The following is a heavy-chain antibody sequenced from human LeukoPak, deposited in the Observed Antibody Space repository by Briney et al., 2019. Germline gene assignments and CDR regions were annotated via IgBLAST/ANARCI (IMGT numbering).Heavy chain of an antibody. V-gene: IGHV3-30-3*01. CDR3: ARETSSWYLDY. Sequence: GRSLRLSCAASGFTFSSYAMYWVRQAPGKGLEWVAVISYDGSNKYYADSVKGRFTISRDNSKNTLYLQMNSLRAEDTAVYYCARETSSWYLDYWGQGTLVTVSS. CDR1: GFTFSSYA. D-gene: IGHD6-13*01. J-gene: IGHJ4*02. CDR2: ISYDGSNK.